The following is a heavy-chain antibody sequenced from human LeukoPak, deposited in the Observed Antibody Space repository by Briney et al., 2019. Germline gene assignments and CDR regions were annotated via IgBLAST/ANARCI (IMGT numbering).Heavy chain of an antibody. Sequence: PGGSLRLSCAASGFTFSSYAMSWVRQAPGKGLEWVSAISGSGGSTSYADSVKGRFTISRDNSKKTLYLQMKSLRAEDTAVYYCAKDPGGYGGYLDYWGQGTLVTVSS. CDR3: AKDPGGYGGYLDY. D-gene: IGHD4-23*01. CDR2: ISGSGGST. CDR1: GFTFSSYA. V-gene: IGHV3-23*01. J-gene: IGHJ4*02.